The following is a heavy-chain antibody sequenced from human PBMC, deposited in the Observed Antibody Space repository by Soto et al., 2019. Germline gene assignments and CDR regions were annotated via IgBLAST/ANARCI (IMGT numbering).Heavy chain of an antibody. J-gene: IGHJ3*02. CDR1: GYTLTELS. V-gene: IGHV1-24*01. CDR3: ATIAAAVWDAFDI. Sequence: ASVKVSCKVSGYTLTELSTHWVRQAPGKGLEWMGGFDPEDGETIYAQKFQGRVTMTEDTSTDTAYMELSSLRSEDTAVYYCATIAAAVWDAFDIWGQGTMVTVSS. D-gene: IGHD6-13*01. CDR2: FDPEDGET.